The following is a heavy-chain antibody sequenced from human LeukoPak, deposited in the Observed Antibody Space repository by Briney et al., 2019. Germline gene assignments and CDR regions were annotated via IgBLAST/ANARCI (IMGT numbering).Heavy chain of an antibody. CDR3: AGGYEDS. J-gene: IGHJ4*02. Sequence: ASVKVSCKASGYTFSSYGISWVRQAPGQGLEWMGWISGYNGNTNYAQKFQGRVTMTRDTSISTAYMELSRLRSDDTAVYYCAGGYEDSWGQGTLVTVSS. D-gene: IGHD5-12*01. CDR2: ISGYNGNT. CDR1: GYTFSSYG. V-gene: IGHV1-18*01.